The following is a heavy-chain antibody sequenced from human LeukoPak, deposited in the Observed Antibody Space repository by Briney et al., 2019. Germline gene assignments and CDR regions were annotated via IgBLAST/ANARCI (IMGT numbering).Heavy chain of an antibody. D-gene: IGHD3-10*01. V-gene: IGHV3-9*01. CDR3: AKDRGAVRGVIIEYGMDV. CDR1: GFTFDDYA. CDR2: ISWNSGSI. J-gene: IGHJ6*02. Sequence: GGSLRLSCAASGFTFDDYAMHWVRQAPGKGLEWVSGISWNSGSIGYADSVKGRFTISRDNAKNSLYLQMNSLRAEDTALYYCAKDRGAVRGVIIEYGMDVWGQGTTVTVSS.